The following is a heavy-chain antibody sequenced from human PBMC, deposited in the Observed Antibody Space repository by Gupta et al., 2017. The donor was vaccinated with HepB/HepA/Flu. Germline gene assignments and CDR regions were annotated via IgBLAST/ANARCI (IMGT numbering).Heavy chain of an antibody. D-gene: IGHD2-2*01. CDR2: INPKNGAT. J-gene: IGHJ4*02. V-gene: IGHV1-2*04. CDR3: ARDSTTSSSPSFDY. Sequence: QVQLEQSGAEVKKPGASVKVSCKTSGYTFTDYYMHWVRQAPGQGLEWVGWINPKNGATSYAQRFQGWVTMTRDTSISTAYVELNRLRSDDTAMYYCARDSTTSSSPSFDYWGQGTLVTVSS. CDR1: GYTFTDYY.